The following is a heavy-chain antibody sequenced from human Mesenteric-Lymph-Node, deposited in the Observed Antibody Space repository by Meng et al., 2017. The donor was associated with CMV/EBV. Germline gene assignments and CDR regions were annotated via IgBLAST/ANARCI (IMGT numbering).Heavy chain of an antibody. V-gene: IGHV1-3*01. J-gene: IGHJ4*02. Sequence: KPSGYTFTHYTIHWVRQAPGQRLDWMGWINAAFGTTTYSQKFQGRVTITRDTAAGTAYMELSSLTSEDAAVYYCASNAGGGDFAPFDYWGQGSLVTVSS. D-gene: IGHD2-21*02. CDR3: ASNAGGGDFAPFDY. CDR1: GYTFTHYT. CDR2: INAAFGTT.